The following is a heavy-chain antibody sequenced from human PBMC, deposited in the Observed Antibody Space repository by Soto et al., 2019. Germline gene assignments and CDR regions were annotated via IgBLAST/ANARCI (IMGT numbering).Heavy chain of an antibody. CDR2: IYYSGST. Sequence: QVQLRESGPGLVKPSQTLSLTCTVSGGSISSGVYYWSWFRQRPGKGLEWIGYIYYSGSTFYNPSLKRRLTISLDTSENQISLRMNSVTAADTAVYYCARDGGSQGNGMDVWGQGTTVTVS. CDR3: ARDGGSQGNGMDV. J-gene: IGHJ6*02. D-gene: IGHD1-26*01. CDR1: GGSISSGVYY. V-gene: IGHV4-31*03.